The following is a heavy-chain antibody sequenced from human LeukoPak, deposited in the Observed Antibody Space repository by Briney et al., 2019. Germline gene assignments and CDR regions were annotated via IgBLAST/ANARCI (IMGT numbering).Heavy chain of an antibody. Sequence: SETLSLTCTVSGGSISSSSYSWGWIRQPPGRGLEWIGSIYYTGSTYYNPSLKSRVTMSVDTSKNQFSLKVRIVTAADTDVYYCARTRDSSSWYVFDYWGLGTLVTVSS. J-gene: IGHJ4*02. CDR1: GGSISSSSYS. CDR3: ARTRDSSSWYVFDY. V-gene: IGHV4-39*01. CDR2: IYYTGST. D-gene: IGHD6-13*01.